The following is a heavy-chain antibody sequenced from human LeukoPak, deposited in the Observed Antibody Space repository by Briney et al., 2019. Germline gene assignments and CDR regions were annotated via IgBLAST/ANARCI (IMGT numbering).Heavy chain of an antibody. Sequence: SETLSLTCTVSRGSISSGSYYWNWIRQPAGKGLEWIGRIYTSGSTYYNPSLKSRVTVSVDTSKNQFSLKLSSVTAADTAVYYCAAPADMTTEVLDYWGQGTLVTVSS. CDR1: RGSISSGSYY. J-gene: IGHJ4*02. D-gene: IGHD4-11*01. CDR2: IYTSGST. CDR3: AAPADMTTEVLDY. V-gene: IGHV4-61*02.